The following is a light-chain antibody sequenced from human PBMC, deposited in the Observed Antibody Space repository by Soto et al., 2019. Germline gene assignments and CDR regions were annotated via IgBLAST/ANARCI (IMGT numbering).Light chain of an antibody. CDR1: QILLHSNGYNY. Sequence: DIVMTQSPLSLPVTPGEPVSLSCRSSQILLHSNGYNYLDWYLQKPGQSPQXLIYLGSNRASGVPDRFSGSGSGTDFTLKISRVEAEDVGVYYCMQALQTPRTFGGGTKVDIK. CDR2: LGS. CDR3: MQALQTPRT. J-gene: IGKJ4*01. V-gene: IGKV2-28*01.